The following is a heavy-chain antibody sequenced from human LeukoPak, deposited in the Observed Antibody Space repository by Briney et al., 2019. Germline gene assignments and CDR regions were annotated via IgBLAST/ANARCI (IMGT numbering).Heavy chain of an antibody. J-gene: IGHJ5*02. V-gene: IGHV3-48*01. CDR1: GFTFSSYS. D-gene: IGHD3-3*01. CDR3: ARDSRVTYYDFWSGYLNWFDP. CDR2: ISSSSSTI. Sequence: PGGSLRLSCAASGFTFSSYSMNWVRQAPGKGLEWVSYISSSSSTIYYAGSVKGRFTISRDNAKNSLYLQMNSLRAEDTAVYYCARDSRVTYYDFWSGYLNWFDPWGQGTLVTVSS.